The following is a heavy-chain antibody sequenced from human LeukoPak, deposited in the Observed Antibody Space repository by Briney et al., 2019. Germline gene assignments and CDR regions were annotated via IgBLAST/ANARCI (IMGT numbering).Heavy chain of an antibody. CDR3: ARASSSWHGLDY. D-gene: IGHD6-13*01. CDR1: GFTFSSYE. V-gene: IGHV3-48*03. Sequence: PGGSLRLSCAASGFTFSSYEMNWVRQAPGKGLEWVSYISSSGSTIYYADSVKGRFTISRDNAKNSLYLQMNSLRAEDTAVYYCARASSSWHGLDYWGQGTLVTVSS. CDR2: ISSSGSTI. J-gene: IGHJ4*02.